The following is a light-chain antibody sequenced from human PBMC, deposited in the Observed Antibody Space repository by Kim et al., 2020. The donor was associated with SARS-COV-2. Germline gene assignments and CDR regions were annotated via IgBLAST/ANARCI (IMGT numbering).Light chain of an antibody. Sequence: RVTISCTGSSSNIGAGYDVHWYQQLPGTAPKLLIYGNSNRSSGVPDRFSGSKSGTSASLAITGLQAEDEADYYCQSYDSSLSGWVFGGGTQLTVL. CDR3: QSYDSSLSGWV. CDR1: SSNIGAGYD. V-gene: IGLV1-40*01. CDR2: GNS. J-gene: IGLJ3*02.